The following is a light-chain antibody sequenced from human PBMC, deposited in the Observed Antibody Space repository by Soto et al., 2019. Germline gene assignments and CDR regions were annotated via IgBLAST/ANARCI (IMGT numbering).Light chain of an antibody. Sequence: QSVLTQPASMSGSPGQSITISCTGTSGDVGGYKYVSWYQQHPGKAPKLLIYEVSHRPSGVSDRFSGSKSANTASLTISSHQPEDEAEYFCRSYTSATTWVFGEGTKVTVL. V-gene: IGLV2-14*01. CDR3: RSYTSATTWV. J-gene: IGLJ3*02. CDR1: SGDVGGYKY. CDR2: EVS.